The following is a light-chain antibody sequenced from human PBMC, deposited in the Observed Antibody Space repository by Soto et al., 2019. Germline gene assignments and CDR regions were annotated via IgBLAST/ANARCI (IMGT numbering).Light chain of an antibody. CDR1: QSLSSW. V-gene: IGKV1-5*01. Sequence: DIRMTQSPSTLSASVGGRVTIGCRASQSLSSWLAWYQQKPGKAPKLLIYDASSLESGVPSRFSGSGSGTEFTLTISSLQPDDFATYYCQQYHSFPWTFGQGTKV. J-gene: IGKJ1*01. CDR2: DAS. CDR3: QQYHSFPWT.